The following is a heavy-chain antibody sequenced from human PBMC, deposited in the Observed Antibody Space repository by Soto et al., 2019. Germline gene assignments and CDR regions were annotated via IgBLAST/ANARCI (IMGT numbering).Heavy chain of an antibody. J-gene: IGHJ6*02. D-gene: IGHD1-26*01. Sequence: QVQLVESGGGVVQPGRSLRLSCAASGFTFSSYAMHWVRQAPGKGLEWVAVISYDGSNKYYADSVKGRFTISRDNSKNTLYLQMNSLRAEDTAVYYCARDGIVGATYYYYGMDVWGQGTTFTVSS. CDR2: ISYDGSNK. CDR1: GFTFSSYA. CDR3: ARDGIVGATYYYYGMDV. V-gene: IGHV3-30-3*01.